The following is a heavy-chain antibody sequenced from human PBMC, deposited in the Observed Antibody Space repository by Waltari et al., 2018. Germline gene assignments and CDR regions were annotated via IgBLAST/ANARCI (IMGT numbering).Heavy chain of an antibody. D-gene: IGHD4-17*01. V-gene: IGHV3-23*01. J-gene: IGHJ4*02. CDR2: ISGSGGST. Sequence: EVQLLESGGGLVQPGGSLRLSCAASGFTFSSYAMRWVRQAPGKGLEWVSAISGSGGSTYYADSVKGRFTISRDNSKNTLYLQMNSLRAEDTAVYYCAKDSYGDYAPFDYWGQGTLVTVSS. CDR3: AKDSYGDYAPFDY. CDR1: GFTFSSYA.